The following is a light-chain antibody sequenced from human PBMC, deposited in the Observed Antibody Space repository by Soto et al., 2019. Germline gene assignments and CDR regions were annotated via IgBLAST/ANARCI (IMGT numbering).Light chain of an antibody. CDR2: SNN. CDR1: SSNIGRNT. V-gene: IGLV1-44*01. CDR3: AAWYDSLNGWV. Sequence: QSVLTQPPSASGTPGQRVTISCSGSSSNIGRNTVNWYQQLPGTAPKLLIYSNNQRPSGVPDRFSGSKSGTSASLAISGLQSEDEADYYCAAWYDSLNGWVFGGGTKLTVL. J-gene: IGLJ3*02.